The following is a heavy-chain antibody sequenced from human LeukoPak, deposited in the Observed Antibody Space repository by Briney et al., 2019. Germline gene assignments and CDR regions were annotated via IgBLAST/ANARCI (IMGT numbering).Heavy chain of an antibody. V-gene: IGHV1-69*01. CDR2: IIPIFGTA. CDR3: AKADMDTACFDY. Sequence: SVKVSCKASGGTFSSYAISWVRQAPGQGLEWMGGIIPIFGTANYAQKFQGRVTITADESTSTAYMELSSLRSEDTAVYYCAKADMDTACFDYWGQGTLVTVSS. CDR1: GGTFSSYA. J-gene: IGHJ4*02. D-gene: IGHD5-18*01.